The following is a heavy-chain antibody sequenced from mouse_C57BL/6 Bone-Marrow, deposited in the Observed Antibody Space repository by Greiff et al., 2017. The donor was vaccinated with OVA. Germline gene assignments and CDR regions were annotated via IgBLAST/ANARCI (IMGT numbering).Heavy chain of an antibody. CDR3: ARYYYGSSAWFAY. CDR2: IYPRSGNT. D-gene: IGHD1-1*01. J-gene: IGHJ3*01. V-gene: IGHV1-81*01. Sequence: VQRVESGAELARPGASVKLSCKASGYTFTSYGISWVKQRTGQGLEWIGEIYPRSGNTYYNEKFKGKATLTADKSSSTAYMELRSLTSEDSAVYFCARYYYGSSAWFAYWGQGTLVTVSA. CDR1: GYTFTSYG.